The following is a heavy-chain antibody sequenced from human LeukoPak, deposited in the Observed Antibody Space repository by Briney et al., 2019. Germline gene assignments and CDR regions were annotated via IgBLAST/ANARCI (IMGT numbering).Heavy chain of an antibody. Sequence: GALRLSCPASGFTFGDYVMSWVRQAPGKGLEWVGFIRSKAYGGTTKNAASVKGRFTISRDDSRSIAYLQMNSLKTEDTAVYYCERDRRHTMILVGREGWYFDLWGRGTLVTVSS. J-gene: IGHJ2*01. CDR3: ERDRRHTMILVGREGWYFDL. D-gene: IGHD3-22*01. CDR1: GFTFGDYV. V-gene: IGHV3-49*04. CDR2: IRSKAYGGTT.